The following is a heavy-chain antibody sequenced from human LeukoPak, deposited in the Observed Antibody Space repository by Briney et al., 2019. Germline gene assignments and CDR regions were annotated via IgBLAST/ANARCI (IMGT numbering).Heavy chain of an antibody. D-gene: IGHD2-2*01. Sequence: GGSLRLSCAASGFTFSSYAMHWVRQAPGKGLEWVAVISYDGSNKYYADSVKGRFTISRDNSKNTLYLQMNSLRAEDTAVYYCAREYHPRYCSSTSCYAGDAFDIWGQGTMVTVSS. V-gene: IGHV3-30-3*01. CDR3: AREYHPRYCSSTSCYAGDAFDI. CDR1: GFTFSSYA. CDR2: ISYDGSNK. J-gene: IGHJ3*02.